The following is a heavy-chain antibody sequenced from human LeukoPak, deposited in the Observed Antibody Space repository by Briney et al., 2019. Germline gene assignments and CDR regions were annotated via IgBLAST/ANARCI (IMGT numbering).Heavy chain of an antibody. D-gene: IGHD5-18*01. Sequence: PGGSLRLSCAASGFTVSSNYMSWVRQAPGKGLEWVSVIYSGGSTYYADSVKGRVTISRDNSKNRLYLQMKSLRAEDTAVYYCARVRVDTAIVYNYYYYGMDVWGQGTTVTVSS. J-gene: IGHJ6*02. CDR1: GFTVSSNY. CDR2: IYSGGST. CDR3: ARVRVDTAIVYNYYYYGMDV. V-gene: IGHV3-53*01.